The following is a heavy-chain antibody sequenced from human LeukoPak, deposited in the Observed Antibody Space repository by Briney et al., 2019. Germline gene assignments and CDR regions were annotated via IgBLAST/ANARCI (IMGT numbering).Heavy chain of an antibody. D-gene: IGHD2-8*01. J-gene: IGHJ6*03. CDR2: IIPIFGTA. Sequence: GASVKVSCKASGGTFSSYAISWVRQAPGQGLEWMGGIIPIFGTANYAQKFQGRVTITTDESTSTAYMELSSLRSEDTAVYYCARGSSLMGYYYYYMDVWGKGTTVTVSS. CDR3: ARGSSLMGYYYYYMDV. CDR1: GGTFSSYA. V-gene: IGHV1-69*05.